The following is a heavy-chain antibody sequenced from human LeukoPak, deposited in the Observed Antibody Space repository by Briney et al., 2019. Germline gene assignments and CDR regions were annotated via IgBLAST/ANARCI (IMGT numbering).Heavy chain of an antibody. Sequence: GASVKVSCKASGYTFTGYYMHWVRQAPGQGLEWMGWINPNSGGTNYAQKFQGRVTMTRDTSISTAYMELSRLRSDDTAVYYCARDLVYESSGYWFDPWGQGTLVTVSS. J-gene: IGHJ5*02. CDR2: INPNSGGT. D-gene: IGHD3-22*01. CDR3: ARDLVYESSGYWFDP. CDR1: GYTFTGYY. V-gene: IGHV1-2*02.